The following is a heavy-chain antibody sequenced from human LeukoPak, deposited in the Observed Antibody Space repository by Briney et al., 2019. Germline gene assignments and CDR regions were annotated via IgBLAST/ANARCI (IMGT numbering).Heavy chain of an antibody. CDR2: IYYSGIT. J-gene: IGHJ4*02. D-gene: IGHD3-22*01. CDR1: GVSISTIGYY. CDR3: ARDSISSHYYDSGGYLYFDY. Sequence: SETLSLTCTVSGVSISTIGYYWGWIRQPPGKGLEWIGSIYYSGITYYNPSLKSRVTISVDTSKNQFSLKLSSVTAADTAVYYCARDSISSHYYDSGGYLYFDYWGRGTLVTVSS. V-gene: IGHV4-39*07.